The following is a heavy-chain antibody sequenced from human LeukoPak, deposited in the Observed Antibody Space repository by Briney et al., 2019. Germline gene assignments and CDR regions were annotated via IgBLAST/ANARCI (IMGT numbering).Heavy chain of an antibody. CDR1: GGTFSSYA. D-gene: IGHD1-26*01. CDR2: IILILGIA. V-gene: IGHV1-69*04. Sequence: RVASVKVSCKASGGTFSSYAISWVRQAPGQGLEWMGRIILILGIANYAQKFQGRVTITADKSTSTAYMELSSLRSEDTAVYYCARQWELLSYFDYWGQGTLVTVSS. CDR3: ARQWELLSYFDY. J-gene: IGHJ4*02.